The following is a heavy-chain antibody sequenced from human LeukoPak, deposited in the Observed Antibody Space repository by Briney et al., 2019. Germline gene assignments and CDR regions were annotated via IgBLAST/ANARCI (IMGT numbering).Heavy chain of an antibody. CDR3: ARGKTWFAP. J-gene: IGHJ5*02. Sequence: SETLSLTCTVSGGSISSGDYYWSWIRQPPGKGLEWIGYIYYSGSTYYNPSLKSRVTISGDTSKNQFSLKVTSVTATDTAIYYCARGKTWFAPWGQGTLVTISS. V-gene: IGHV4-30-4*02. CDR1: GGSISSGDYY. CDR2: IYYSGST. D-gene: IGHD4-23*01.